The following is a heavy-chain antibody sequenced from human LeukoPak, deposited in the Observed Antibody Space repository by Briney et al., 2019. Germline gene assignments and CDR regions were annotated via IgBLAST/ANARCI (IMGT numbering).Heavy chain of an antibody. D-gene: IGHD6-13*01. CDR2: ISYDGSNK. CDR1: GFTVSNNY. J-gene: IGHJ4*02. CDR3: ARDEEPAAGMDIDY. Sequence: GGSLRLSCVASGFTVSNNYMMWVRQAPGKGLEWVAVISYDGSNKYYADSVKGRFTISRDNSKNTLYLQMNSLRAEDTAVYYCARDEEPAAGMDIDYWGQGTLVTVSS. V-gene: IGHV3-30-3*01.